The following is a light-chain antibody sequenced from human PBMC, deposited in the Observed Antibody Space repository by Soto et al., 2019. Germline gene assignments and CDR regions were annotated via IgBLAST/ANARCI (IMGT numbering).Light chain of an antibody. V-gene: IGLV2-14*01. J-gene: IGLJ1*01. CDR1: MRDVGAYDY. CDR2: EVN. CDR3: QSYDSSLSGYV. Sequence: QSALTQPASVSGSPGQSITISCAGTMRDVGAYDYVSWFQQHPGKAPKLMISEVNNRPSGVPDRFSGSKSGTSASLAITGLQAEDEADYYCQSYDSSLSGYVFGTGTKVTV.